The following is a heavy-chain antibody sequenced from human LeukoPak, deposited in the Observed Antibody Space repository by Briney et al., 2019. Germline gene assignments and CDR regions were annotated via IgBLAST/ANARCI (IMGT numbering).Heavy chain of an antibody. CDR3: ARDNNPGDY. D-gene: IGHD1-20*01. CDR2: ISYDGSK. CDR1: GFTFSSYG. Sequence: GGSLRLSCAASGFTFSSYGMHWVRQAPGKGLEWVAVISYDGSKYYADSVKGRFTISRDNSKNTLYLQMNSLRAEDTAVYYCARDNNPGDYWGQGTLVTVSS. J-gene: IGHJ4*02. V-gene: IGHV3-30*03.